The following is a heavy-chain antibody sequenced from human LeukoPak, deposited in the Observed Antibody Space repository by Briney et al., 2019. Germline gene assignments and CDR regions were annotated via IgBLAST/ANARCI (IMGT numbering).Heavy chain of an antibody. CDR1: GFTFSNAW. Sequence: GGSLRLSCAASGFTFSNAWMSWVRQAPGKGLEWVGRIKSKTDGGTTDYAAPVKGRFTISRDDSKNTLYLQMNSLKTEDTAVYYCLKDYDFWSGYDYLDYWGQGTLVTVSS. CDR3: LKDYDFWSGYDYLDY. D-gene: IGHD3-3*01. J-gene: IGHJ4*02. CDR2: IKSKTDGGTT. V-gene: IGHV3-15*01.